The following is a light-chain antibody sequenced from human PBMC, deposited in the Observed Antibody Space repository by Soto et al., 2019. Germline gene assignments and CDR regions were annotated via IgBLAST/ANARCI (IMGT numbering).Light chain of an antibody. J-gene: IGLJ1*01. CDR3: CSYTITSTLFV. Sequence: QSVLTQPASVSGYPGQSITITCTGSSRDVGGYNYVSWFQYHPGRAPKLLIYEANHRPSGISNRFSGSKSGNTASLTISGLLPEDEADYFCCSYTITSTLFVFGTGTKVTVL. CDR1: SRDVGGYNY. CDR2: EAN. V-gene: IGLV2-14*01.